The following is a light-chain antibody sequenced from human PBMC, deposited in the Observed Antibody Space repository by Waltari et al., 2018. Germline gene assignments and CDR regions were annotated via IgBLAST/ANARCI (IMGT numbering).Light chain of an antibody. CDR3: QEYNTYSRT. J-gene: IGKJ1*01. CDR1: QNINNF. V-gene: IGKV1-5*03. CDR2: RAS. Sequence: DIQMTQSPSTLSASVGDTVIITSLASQNINNFLVWNQQKPVKAPKLLMYRASNLESGVPSRFSCRGSGTEFTLTISSLQPDDFGTYYCQEYNTYSRTFGQGTKVEI.